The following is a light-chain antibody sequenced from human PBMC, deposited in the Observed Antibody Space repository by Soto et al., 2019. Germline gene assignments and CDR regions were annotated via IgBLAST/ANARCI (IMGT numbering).Light chain of an antibody. V-gene: IGLV2-14*03. CDR3: TSYTRSPHYV. CDR2: DVD. J-gene: IGLJ1*01. Sequence: QSALTQPASVSGSPGQSITISCTGTSSDVGGYNYVSWYQQHPGKAPRLIIYDVDNRPSGVSARFSGSKSGNTASLTISGLQTEDEADYYCTSYTRSPHYVFGTGTKVTVL. CDR1: SSDVGGYNY.